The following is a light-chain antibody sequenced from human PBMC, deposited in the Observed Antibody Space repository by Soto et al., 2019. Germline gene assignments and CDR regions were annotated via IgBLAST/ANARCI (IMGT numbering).Light chain of an antibody. J-gene: IGKJ4*01. CDR1: QSVSST. CDR3: QQYNNWPPLT. Sequence: EIVMTQSPATLSVSPGERATLSCRASQSVSSTLAWYQQKPGQAPRLLIYGASTRATGIPARFSGSGSGTEFTLTISSLQSEDFAVYYCQQYNNWPPLTFGGGTKWIS. CDR2: GAS. V-gene: IGKV3-15*01.